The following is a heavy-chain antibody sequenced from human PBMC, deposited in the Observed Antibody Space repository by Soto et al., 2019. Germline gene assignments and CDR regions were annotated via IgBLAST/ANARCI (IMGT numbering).Heavy chain of an antibody. Sequence: PGGSMRLACASCGFTFSSYSMNCVRQAQGKGLEWVSSISSSSSYIYYADSVKGRFTISRDNAKNSLYLQMNSLRAEDTAVYFCSRDPCSGRSCYRVQHLGQSTLVTVSS. CDR2: ISSSSSYI. CDR1: GFTFSSYS. V-gene: IGHV3-21*01. D-gene: IGHD2-15*01. CDR3: SRDPCSGRSCYRVQH. J-gene: IGHJ1*01.